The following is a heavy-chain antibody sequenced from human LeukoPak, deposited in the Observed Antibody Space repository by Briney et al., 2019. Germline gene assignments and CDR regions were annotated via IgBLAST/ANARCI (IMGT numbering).Heavy chain of an antibody. V-gene: IGHV3-48*03. CDR3: AELGITMIGGV. D-gene: IGHD3-10*02. CDR2: ISSSGSTI. Sequence: GGSLRLSCAASGFTFSSYEMNWVRQAPGKGLEWVSYISSSGSTIYYAHSVKGRFTISRDNAKNSLYLQMNSLRAEDTAVYYCAELGITMIGGVWGKGTTVTVSS. CDR1: GFTFSSYE. J-gene: IGHJ6*04.